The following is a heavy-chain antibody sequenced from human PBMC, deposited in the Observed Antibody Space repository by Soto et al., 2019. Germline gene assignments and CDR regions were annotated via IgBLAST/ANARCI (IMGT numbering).Heavy chain of an antibody. Sequence: QITLKESGPTLVNPTQTLTLTCNFSGFSLSTTGVGVGWIRQPPGKALEWLALVYWDDDKRYNLFLKSRLAITKDTSKNQVVLTMTNMDPVDTATYYCAHAAFGEFVGSFGYWGQGTLVTVSS. CDR2: VYWDDDK. CDR3: AHAAFGEFVGSFGY. J-gene: IGHJ4*02. V-gene: IGHV2-5*02. D-gene: IGHD3-10*01. CDR1: GFSLSTTGVG.